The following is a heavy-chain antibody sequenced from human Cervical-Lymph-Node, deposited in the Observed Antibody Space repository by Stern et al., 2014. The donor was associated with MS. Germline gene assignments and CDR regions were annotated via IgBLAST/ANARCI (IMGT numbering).Heavy chain of an antibody. Sequence: DQLVESGGGVVHPGPSLILSCAASGFSFSTYGMHWVRPAPGQGLEWVALITPDGIKKYYAVSVKGRFTIAREDSKNMLYLQMNSLRPEDTAVYSCAKGGDMDVWGQGTTVTVSS. V-gene: IGHV3-30*18. CDR2: ITPDGIKK. CDR1: GFSFSTYG. D-gene: IGHD6-25*01. CDR3: AKGGDMDV. J-gene: IGHJ6*02.